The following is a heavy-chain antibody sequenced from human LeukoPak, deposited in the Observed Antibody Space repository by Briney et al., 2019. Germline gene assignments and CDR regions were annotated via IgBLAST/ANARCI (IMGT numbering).Heavy chain of an antibody. Sequence: TGGSLRFSCAASGFTFSSYAMHWVRQAPGKGLEWVAVISYDGSNKYYADSVKGRFTISRDNSKNTLYLQMNSLRAEDTAVYYCARTMVRGPAFDYWGQGTLVTVSS. J-gene: IGHJ4*02. CDR2: ISYDGSNK. D-gene: IGHD3-10*01. CDR3: ARTMVRGPAFDY. CDR1: GFTFSSYA. V-gene: IGHV3-30-3*01.